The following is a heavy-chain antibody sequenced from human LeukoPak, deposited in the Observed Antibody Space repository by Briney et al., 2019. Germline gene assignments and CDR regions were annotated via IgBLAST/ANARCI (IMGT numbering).Heavy chain of an antibody. V-gene: IGHV1-2*02. CDR1: GYTFTGYY. Sequence: GASVKVSCKASGYTFTGYYMHWVRQAPGQGLEWMGWINPNSGGTNYAQKFQGRVTMTRDTSISTAYMELSRLRSDDTAAYYCARGDYYYYYYMDVWGKGTTVTVSS. CDR3: ARGDYYYYYYMDV. CDR2: INPNSGGT. J-gene: IGHJ6*03.